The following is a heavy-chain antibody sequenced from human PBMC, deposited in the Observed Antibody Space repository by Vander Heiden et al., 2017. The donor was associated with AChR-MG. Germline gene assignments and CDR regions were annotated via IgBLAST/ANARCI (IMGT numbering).Heavy chain of an antibody. CDR2: IKTSGSN. CDR1: VRSSSSGSYY. J-gene: IGHJ6*02. V-gene: IGHV4-61*02. Sequence: QVQLQESGPGLVKPSQPLSLTCPFSVRSSSSGSYYWGWTRQHAGKGLEWIGRIKTSGSNNYKPSLKRGGTRAVDTSKNQFSLKLSSVTAADTAVYYCASTIGYSYGYDYYYYYGMDVWGQGTTVTVSS. D-gene: IGHD5-18*01. CDR3: ASTIGYSYGYDYYYYYGMDV.